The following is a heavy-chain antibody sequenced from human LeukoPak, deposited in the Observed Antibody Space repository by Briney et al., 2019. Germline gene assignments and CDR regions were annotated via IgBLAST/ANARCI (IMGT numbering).Heavy chain of an antibody. CDR2: MYYSGRT. V-gene: IGHV4-39*07. J-gene: IGHJ4*02. CDR1: GGSISSSSYY. CDR3: ARLPYYDSSGYYYAFDY. Sequence: PSETLSLTCTVSGGSISSSSYYWGWIRQPPGKGLEWIGTMYYSGRTYYNPSLKSRVTISVDTSKNQFSLKLSSVTAADTAVYYCARLPYYDSSGYYYAFDYWGQGTLVTVSS. D-gene: IGHD3-22*01.